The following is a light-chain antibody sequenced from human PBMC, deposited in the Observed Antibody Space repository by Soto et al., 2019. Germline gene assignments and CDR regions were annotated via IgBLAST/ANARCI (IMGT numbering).Light chain of an antibody. Sequence: EIVLTQSPAPLSVSPGERATLSCRASQSVNQKLGWYQQKPGQAPRLLIYVASYRATGIPARFSGSGSGTDFTLTISRLEPEDFAVYYCQQYGSSLITFGQGTRLEIK. CDR3: QQYGSSLIT. CDR1: QSVNQK. CDR2: VAS. J-gene: IGKJ5*01. V-gene: IGKV3-20*01.